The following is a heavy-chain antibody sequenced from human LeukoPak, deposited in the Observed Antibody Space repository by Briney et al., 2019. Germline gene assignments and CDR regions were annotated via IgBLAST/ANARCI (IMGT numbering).Heavy chain of an antibody. CDR1: GFTFSSYA. D-gene: IGHD6-19*01. Sequence: PGGSLRLSCAGSGFTFSSYAMTWVRQAPGKGLGWVSGISGSGGQIYYADSVKGRFTISRDNSKNTLFLQMNSLRAEDMAVYYCAKIGERSSVAGRRFDYWGQGTLVTVSS. CDR2: ISGSGGQI. V-gene: IGHV3-23*01. J-gene: IGHJ4*02. CDR3: AKIGERSSVAGRRFDY.